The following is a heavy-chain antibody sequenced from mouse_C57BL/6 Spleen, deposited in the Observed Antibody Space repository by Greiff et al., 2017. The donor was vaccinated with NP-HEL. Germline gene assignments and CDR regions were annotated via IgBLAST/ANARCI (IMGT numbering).Heavy chain of an antibody. D-gene: IGHD1-1*01. CDR2: IDPETGGT. CDR3: TRGVYGSSFAY. CDR1: GYTFTDYE. V-gene: IGHV1-15*01. Sequence: QVQLQQSGAELVRPGASVTLSCKASGYTFTDYEMHWVKQTPVHGLEWIGAIDPETGGTAYNQKFKGKAILTADKSSSTAYMELRSLTSEDSAVYYCTRGVYGSSFAYWPQGTLVTVSA. J-gene: IGHJ3*01.